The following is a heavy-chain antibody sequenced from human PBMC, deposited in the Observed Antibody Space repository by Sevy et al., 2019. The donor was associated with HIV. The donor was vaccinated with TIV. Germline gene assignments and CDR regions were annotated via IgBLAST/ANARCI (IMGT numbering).Heavy chain of an antibody. V-gene: IGHV5-51*01. CDR2: IYPGDSDP. CDR3: ARLTGYEPYSYYALDV. CDR1: GYSFTHYW. Sequence: GESLKISCEGSGYSFTHYWIAWVRQIPGKGLEWMGIIYPGDSDPTYSPSFQGQVTISADKSINIAYLQCSRLKASDTAMDYCARLTGYEPYSYYALDVWGQGTTVTVSS. D-gene: IGHD5-12*01. J-gene: IGHJ6*02.